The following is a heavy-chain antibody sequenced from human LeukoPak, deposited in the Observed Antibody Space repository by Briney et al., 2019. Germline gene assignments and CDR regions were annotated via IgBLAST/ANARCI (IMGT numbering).Heavy chain of an antibody. CDR2: INPNSGGT. D-gene: IGHD5-18*01. Sequence: ASVKVSCKASGYSFTGYYIHWVRQAPGQGLEWMGWINPNSGGTNYAQKFQGRVTMTRDTSISTAYMELSRLRSDDTAVYYCARYGGLDTAMAYYYYGMDVWGQGTTVTVSS. J-gene: IGHJ6*02. CDR3: ARYGGLDTAMAYYYYGMDV. V-gene: IGHV1-2*02. CDR1: GYSFTGYY.